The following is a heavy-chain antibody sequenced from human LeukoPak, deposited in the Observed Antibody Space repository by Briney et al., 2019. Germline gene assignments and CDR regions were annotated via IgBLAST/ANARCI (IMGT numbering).Heavy chain of an antibody. D-gene: IGHD3-9*01. CDR3: ARETPVDILTGYSQGFDY. Sequence: SETLSLTCTVSGGSISSGSYYWSWIRQPAGKGLEWIGRIYTSGSTNYNPSLKSRVTISVDTSKNQFSLKLSSVTAADTAVYYCARETPVDILTGYSQGFDYWGQGTLVTVSS. V-gene: IGHV4-61*02. CDR2: IYTSGST. CDR1: GGSISSGSYY. J-gene: IGHJ4*02.